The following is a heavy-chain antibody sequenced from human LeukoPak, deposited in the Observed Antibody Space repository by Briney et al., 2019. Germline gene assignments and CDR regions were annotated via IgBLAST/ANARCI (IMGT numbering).Heavy chain of an antibody. CDR2: IYYSGST. D-gene: IGHD3-22*01. Sequence: SETLSLTCTVSGGSISSSSYYWGWIRQPPGKGLEWIGSIYYSGSTYYNPSLKSQVTISVDTSKNQFSLKLSSVAAADTAVYYCARHAPMFYYDSSGYYDYWGQGTLVTVSS. CDR1: GGSISSSSYY. V-gene: IGHV4-39*01. CDR3: ARHAPMFYYDSSGYYDY. J-gene: IGHJ4*02.